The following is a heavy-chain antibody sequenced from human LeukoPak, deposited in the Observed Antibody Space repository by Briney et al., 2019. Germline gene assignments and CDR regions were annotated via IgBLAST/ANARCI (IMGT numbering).Heavy chain of an antibody. V-gene: IGHV3-33*06. D-gene: IGHD4-17*01. CDR3: AKKTSEYGDASSPDY. Sequence: HPWGSLRLSCAASGFTFSRYGMHWVRQAPGKGLEWVAGIWYDGSGKNYADSVKGRFTISKDNSRNTLDLQMNSLSAEDTAVYYCAKKTSEYGDASSPDYWGQGTLVTVSS. CDR1: GFTFSRYG. CDR2: IWYDGSGK. J-gene: IGHJ4*02.